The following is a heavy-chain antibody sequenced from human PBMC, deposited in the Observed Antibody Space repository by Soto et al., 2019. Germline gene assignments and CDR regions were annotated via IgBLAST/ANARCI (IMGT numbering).Heavy chain of an antibody. CDR1: GYSFTTYW. D-gene: IGHD3-22*01. CDR3: ARQLDSSGYYWAI. CDR2: IYPGDSDT. J-gene: IGHJ3*02. V-gene: IGHV5-51*01. Sequence: GESLKISCKGSGYSFTTYWIGWVGQMPGKGLEWMGIIYPGDSDTRYSPSFQGQVTISADKSISTAYLQWSSLKASDTAMYYCARQLDSSGYYWAIWGQGTMVTV.